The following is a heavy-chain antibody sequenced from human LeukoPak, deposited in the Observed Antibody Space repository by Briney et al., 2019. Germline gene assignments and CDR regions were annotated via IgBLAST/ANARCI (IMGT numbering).Heavy chain of an antibody. D-gene: IGHD6-13*01. J-gene: IGHJ4*02. Sequence: PGGSLRLSCAASGFTFSSYGMHWVRQAPGKGLEWVANIKQDGSAKYYVDSVKGRFTISRDNAKNSLYLQMNSLRAEDTALYYCARALRSGWLVIDYWGQGTLVTVSS. V-gene: IGHV3-7*03. CDR2: IKQDGSAK. CDR3: ARALRSGWLVIDY. CDR1: GFTFSSYG.